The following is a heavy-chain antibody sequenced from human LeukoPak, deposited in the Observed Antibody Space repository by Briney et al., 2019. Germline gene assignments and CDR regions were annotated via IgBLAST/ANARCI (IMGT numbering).Heavy chain of an antibody. J-gene: IGHJ6*02. V-gene: IGHV1-24*01. CDR1: GYTLTELS. CDR2: FNPEDGET. Sequence: ASVKVSCTVSGYTLTELSMHWVRQAPGKGLEWLGGFNPEDGETIYEQKFQGRVTMTEDTSTDTAYVELSSLRSEDTAVYYCATVRYYYGMDVWGQGTTVTVSS. CDR3: ATVRYYYGMDV.